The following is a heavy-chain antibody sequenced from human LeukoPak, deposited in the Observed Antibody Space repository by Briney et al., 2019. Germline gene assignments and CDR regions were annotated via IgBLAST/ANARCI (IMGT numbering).Heavy chain of an antibody. CDR2: ISISGSTI. CDR1: GFTFSSYE. CDR3: TKGVGYSTGWYYFEY. J-gene: IGHJ4*02. D-gene: IGHD6-19*01. V-gene: IGHV3-48*03. Sequence: GGSLRLSCAASGFTFSSYEMNWVRQAPGKGLEWVSYISISGSTIYYADSVKGRFTISRDNSKNTLYLQMGSLRAEDMAVYYCTKGVGYSTGWYYFEYWGQGTLVTVSS.